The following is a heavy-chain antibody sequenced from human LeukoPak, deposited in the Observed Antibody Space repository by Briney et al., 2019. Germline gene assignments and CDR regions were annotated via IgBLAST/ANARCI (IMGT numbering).Heavy chain of an antibody. D-gene: IGHD3-22*01. CDR3: ARSSYDSSSNWFDP. J-gene: IGHJ5*02. CDR1: GGSISSYY. Sequence: SETLSLTCTVSGGSISSYYWSWIRQPPGKGLEWIAYIYYSGSTNYNPSLKSRVTISVDTSKNQFSLKLSSVTAADTDVYYCARSSYDSSSNWFDPWGQGTLVTVSS. V-gene: IGHV4-59*01. CDR2: IYYSGST.